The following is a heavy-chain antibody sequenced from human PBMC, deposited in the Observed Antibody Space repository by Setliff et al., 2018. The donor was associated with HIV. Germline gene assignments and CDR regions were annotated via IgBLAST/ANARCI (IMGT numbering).Heavy chain of an antibody. D-gene: IGHD3-22*01. CDR1: GYSFSDYW. CDR2: IFPDDSDT. CDR3: ARLGDDNSGYYQF. V-gene: IGHV5-51*01. J-gene: IGHJ4*02. Sequence: PGESLKISCKASGYSFSDYWIGWVRQMPGKDLEWMGIIFPDDSDTRYSPSFQGHVTISADKSISTAYLQWSSLKASDTAIYYCARLGDDNSGYYQFWGQGTLVTVSS.